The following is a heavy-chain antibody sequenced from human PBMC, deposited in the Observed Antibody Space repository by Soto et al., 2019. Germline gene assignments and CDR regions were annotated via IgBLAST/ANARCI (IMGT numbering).Heavy chain of an antibody. CDR2: IIPIFGTA. D-gene: IGHD3-10*01. V-gene: IGHV1-69*13. J-gene: IGHJ6*02. CDR1: GGTFSSYA. CDR3: ARDSGSGGYYYYGMDV. Sequence: ASVKVSCKASGGTFSSYAISWVRQAPGQGLEWMGGIIPIFGTANYAQKFQGRVTITADESTSTAYMELSSLRSEDTAVYYCARDSGSGGYYYYGMDVWGQGTTVTVSS.